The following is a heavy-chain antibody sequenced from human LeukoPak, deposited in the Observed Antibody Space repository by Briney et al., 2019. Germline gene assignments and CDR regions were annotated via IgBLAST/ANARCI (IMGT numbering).Heavy chain of an antibody. J-gene: IGHJ3*01. Sequence: GGSLRLTCAASGSTSSSYAMNWVRQAPGKGLEWVSYISSSSSTIYYVDSVKGRFTISRDNAKNSLYLQMNSLRDEDTAVYYCARDLGLIWFGEFGDAFDFWGQGTMVTVSS. CDR1: GSTSSSYA. CDR2: ISSSSSTI. V-gene: IGHV3-48*02. D-gene: IGHD3-10*01. CDR3: ARDLGLIWFGEFGDAFDF.